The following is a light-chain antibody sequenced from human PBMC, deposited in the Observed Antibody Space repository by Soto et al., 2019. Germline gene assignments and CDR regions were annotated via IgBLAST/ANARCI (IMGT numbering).Light chain of an antibody. CDR1: SSDVGGYNY. CDR3: CSYAGSYRGG. Sequence: QSALTQPRSVSGSPGQSVTISCTGTSSDVGGYNYVSWYQQHPGKAPKLMIYDVSKRPSGVPDRFSGSKSGNTASLTISGLQAEDEADYYCCSYAGSYRGGFGTGTKLPS. J-gene: IGLJ1*01. V-gene: IGLV2-11*01. CDR2: DVS.